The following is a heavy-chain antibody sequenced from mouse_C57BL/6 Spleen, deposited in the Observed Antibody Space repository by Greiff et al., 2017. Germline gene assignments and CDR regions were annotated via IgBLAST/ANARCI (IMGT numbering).Heavy chain of an antibody. CDR2: IYPGNGDT. CDR3: ARRDGSSYEVDY. Sequence: QVQLQQSGPELVKPGASVKISCKASGYAFSSYWMNWVKQRPGKGLEWIGRIYPGNGDTNYNGKFKGKATLTADKSSSTAYMQLSSLTSEDSAVYFCARRDGSSYEVDYWGQGTSVTVSS. V-gene: IGHV1-82*01. J-gene: IGHJ4*01. D-gene: IGHD1-1*01. CDR1: GYAFSSYW.